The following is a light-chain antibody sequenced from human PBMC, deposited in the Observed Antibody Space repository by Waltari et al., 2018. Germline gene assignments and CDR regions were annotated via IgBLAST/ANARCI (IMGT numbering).Light chain of an antibody. CDR2: ENN. CDR3: GTWDSSLSVVYV. CDR1: SLNIGNND. V-gene: IGLV1-51*02. Sequence: QSVLTQPPSVSAAPGQKVTITCSGSSLNIGNNDVSWYQQLPGTAPKLLIYENNKRPSWIPDRCSGSKSGTSATLGITGLQTGDEADDYCGTWDSSLSVVYVFGTGTKVAVL. J-gene: IGLJ1*01.